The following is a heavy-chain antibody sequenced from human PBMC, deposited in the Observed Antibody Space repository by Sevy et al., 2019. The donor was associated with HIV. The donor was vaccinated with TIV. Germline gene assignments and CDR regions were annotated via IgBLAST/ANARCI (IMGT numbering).Heavy chain of an antibody. CDR3: ARGEGSSGWYYGPPLFDY. CDR1: GYTFTGYY. V-gene: IGHV1-2*02. D-gene: IGHD6-19*01. CDR2: INPNSGGT. Sequence: ASVKVSCKASGYTFTGYYMHWVRQAPGQGLEWMGWINPNSGGTNYAQKFQGRVTMTRDTSISTAYMELSRLRSDDTAVYYCARGEGSSGWYYGPPLFDYWGQGTLVTVSS. J-gene: IGHJ4*02.